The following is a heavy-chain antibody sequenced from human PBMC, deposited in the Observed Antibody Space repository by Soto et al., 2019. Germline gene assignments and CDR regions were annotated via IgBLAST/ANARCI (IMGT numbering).Heavy chain of an antibody. CDR3: ARIHHSSGYSYDH. Sequence: PGGSLRLSCAASGFSFKDCAMHWVRQAPGKGLEWVALISHDESKTNHADSVKGRFSISRDNSRNTLYLQMNSLRAEDTAVYYCARIHHSSGYSYDHWGQGTLVTVSS. V-gene: IGHV3-30-3*01. J-gene: IGHJ4*02. D-gene: IGHD3-22*01. CDR1: GFSFKDCA. CDR2: ISHDESKT.